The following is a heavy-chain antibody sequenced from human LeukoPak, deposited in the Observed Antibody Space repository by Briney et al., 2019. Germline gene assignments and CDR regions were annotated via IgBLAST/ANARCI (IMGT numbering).Heavy chain of an antibody. CDR2: IIPIFGTA. CDR1: GYTFTSYG. CDR3: ARETPPGYYYYYGMDV. J-gene: IGHJ6*02. Sequence: ASVKVSCKASGYTFTSYGISWVRQAPGQGLEWMGGIIPIFGTANYAQKFQGRVTITADESTSTAYMELSSLRSEDTAVYHCARETPPGYYYYYGMDVWGQGTTVTVSS. V-gene: IGHV1-69*13.